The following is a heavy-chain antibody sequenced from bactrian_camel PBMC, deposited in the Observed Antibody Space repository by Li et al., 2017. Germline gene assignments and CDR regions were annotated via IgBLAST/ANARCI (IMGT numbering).Heavy chain of an antibody. CDR1: GFTFRSHY. J-gene: IGHJ4*01. D-gene: IGHD5*01. Sequence: HVQLVESGGGLVQPGGSLKLTCKASGFTFRSHYMYWLRQAPGKQLEGIAGVTTFGRPTDVADSVKGRFIISRDSDENTVYLQMNRLQPEDTGVYYCANVPPTSLAVGLGARGQGTQVTVS. CDR2: VTTFGRPT. V-gene: IGHV3S1*01.